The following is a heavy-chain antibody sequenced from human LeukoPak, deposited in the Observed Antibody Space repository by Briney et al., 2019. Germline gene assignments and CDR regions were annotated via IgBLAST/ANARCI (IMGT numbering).Heavy chain of an antibody. CDR1: GFTFSNYA. Sequence: GGSLRLSCAASGFTFSNYAMHWVRQAPGKGLEWVAVISYDGSNKYYADSVKGRFTISRDNSKNTLYLQMNSLRAEDTAVYYCAKGVSVLGAARHDHWGQGTLVTVSS. CDR2: ISYDGSNK. J-gene: IGHJ4*02. V-gene: IGHV3-30-3*01. CDR3: AKGVSVLGAARHDH. D-gene: IGHD3-16*01.